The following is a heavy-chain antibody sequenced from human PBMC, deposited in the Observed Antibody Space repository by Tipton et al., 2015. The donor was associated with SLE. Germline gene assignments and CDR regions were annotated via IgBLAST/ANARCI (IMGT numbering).Heavy chain of an antibody. CDR1: GYTFSNYA. CDR2: ISTYNGRT. J-gene: IGHJ3*01. V-gene: IGHV1-18*01. D-gene: IGHD3-22*01. Sequence: GEVKNPGASVKVSCQATGYTFSNYAITWMRQAPGQGLEWMGWISTYNGRTHYAQNIEGRVTMTADTSTNTLYMELRSLRSDDTALYYCARDYYETSGYAFDAFDVWGQGTMVIVSS. CDR3: ARDYYETSGYAFDAFDV.